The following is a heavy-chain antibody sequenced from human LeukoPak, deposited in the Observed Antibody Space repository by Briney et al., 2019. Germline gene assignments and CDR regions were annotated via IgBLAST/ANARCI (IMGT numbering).Heavy chain of an antibody. CDR1: GGSISSGGYY. Sequence: SETLSLTCTVSGGSISSGGYYWSWIRQPPGKGLEWIGYIYYSGSTYYNPSLKSRVTISVDTSKNQFSLKLSSVTAADTAVYYCARVYHGDYSERAFDYWGQGTLVTVSS. CDR3: ARVYHGDYSERAFDY. CDR2: IYYSGST. V-gene: IGHV4-30-4*01. J-gene: IGHJ4*02. D-gene: IGHD4-17*01.